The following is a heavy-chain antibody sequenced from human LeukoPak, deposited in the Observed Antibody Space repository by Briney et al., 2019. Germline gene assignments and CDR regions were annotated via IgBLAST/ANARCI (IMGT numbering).Heavy chain of an antibody. Sequence: PSETLSLTCAVYGGSFSGYYWSWIRQPPGKGLEWIGEINHSGNTNYNPSLKSRVTISVDTSKNQFSLKLSSVTAADTAVYYCASLFYYDSSGYYWDFDYWGQGTLVTVSS. CDR3: ASLFYYDSSGYYWDFDY. D-gene: IGHD3-22*01. CDR1: GGSFSGYY. J-gene: IGHJ4*02. V-gene: IGHV4-34*01. CDR2: INHSGNT.